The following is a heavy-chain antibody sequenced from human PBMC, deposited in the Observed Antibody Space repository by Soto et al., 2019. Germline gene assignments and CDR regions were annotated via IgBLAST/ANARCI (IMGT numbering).Heavy chain of an antibody. J-gene: IGHJ5*02. CDR1: GGTFSSYA. D-gene: IGHD3-10*01. V-gene: IGHV1-69*13. Sequence: SVKVSCKASGGTFSSYAISWVRQAPGQGLEWMGGIIPIFGTANYAQKFQGRVTITADESTSTAYMELSSLRSEDTAVYYCARDLSGCYGSGSYYNRWFDPWGQGTLVTVSS. CDR3: ARDLSGCYGSGSYYNRWFDP. CDR2: IIPIFGTA.